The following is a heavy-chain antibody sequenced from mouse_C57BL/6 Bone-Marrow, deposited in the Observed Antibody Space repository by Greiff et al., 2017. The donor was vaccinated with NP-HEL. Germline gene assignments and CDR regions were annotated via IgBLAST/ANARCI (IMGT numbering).Heavy chain of an antibody. CDR3: ARDYLAWFAY. J-gene: IGHJ3*01. V-gene: IGHV1-69*01. CDR2: IDPSDSYT. D-gene: IGHD1-1*01. Sequence: QVQLQQPGAELVMPGASVKLSCKASGYTFTSYWMHWVKQRPGQGLEWIGEIDPSDSYTNYNQKFEGKSTLTVDKSSSTAYMQLSSLTSEDSAVYYCARDYLAWFAYWGQGTLVTVSA. CDR1: GYTFTSYW.